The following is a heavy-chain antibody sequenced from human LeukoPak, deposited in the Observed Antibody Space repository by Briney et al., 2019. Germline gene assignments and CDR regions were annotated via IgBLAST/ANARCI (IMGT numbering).Heavy chain of an antibody. V-gene: IGHV1-2*02. CDR2: INPNSGGT. CDR3: ARGMDYGDYAGNFQH. CDR1: GYTFTGYY. J-gene: IGHJ1*01. D-gene: IGHD4-17*01. Sequence: ASVKVSCKASGYTFTGYYMHWVRQAPGQGLEWMGWINPNSGGTNYAQKFQGRVTMTRDTSISTAYMELSRLRSGDTAVYYCARGMDYGDYAGNFQHWGQGTLVTVSS.